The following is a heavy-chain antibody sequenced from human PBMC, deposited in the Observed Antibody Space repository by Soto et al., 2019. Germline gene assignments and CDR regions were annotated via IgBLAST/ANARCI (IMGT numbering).Heavy chain of an antibody. CDR1: GYSFSSFW. J-gene: IGHJ5*02. CDR2: IFPGDSDT. V-gene: IGHV5-51*01. D-gene: IGHD3-10*01. Sequence: EVQLVQSGAEVRKPGESLRISCKGSGYSFSSFWIGWVRQLPGKGLEWMGSIFPGDSDTRYSPSFQGQVTISADKSINIAYLQWSSLKASDTAMYYCVKMMGFNYGSGSHYNNWIDTWGQGTLLTVSS. CDR3: VKMMGFNYGSGSHYNNWIDT.